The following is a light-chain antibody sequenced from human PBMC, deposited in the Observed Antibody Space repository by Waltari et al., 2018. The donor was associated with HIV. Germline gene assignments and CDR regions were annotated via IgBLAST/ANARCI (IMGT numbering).Light chain of an antibody. J-gene: IGKJ2*01. CDR3: QKYNTAPYT. CDR2: AAS. CDR1: QDISNN. V-gene: IGKV1-27*01. Sequence: DIQMTQSPSSLSVSVGDRVIITCRASQDISNNLAWYQQKPGTVPKLLIYAASTLQSGVPSRFSGSGSGTDFTLTIDSLQPEDIATYYCQKYNTAPYTFGQGPTWRS.